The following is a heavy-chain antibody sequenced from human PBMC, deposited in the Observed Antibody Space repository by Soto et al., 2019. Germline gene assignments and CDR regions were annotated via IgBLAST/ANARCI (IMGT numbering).Heavy chain of an antibody. J-gene: IGHJ3*02. CDR3: ERRTVGAYDAFDI. Sequence: GESLKISCKGSGYSFTSYWIGWVRQMPGKGLEWMGIIYPGDSDTRYSPSFQGQVTISADKSISTAYLRWSSLKASDTAMYYCERRTVGAYDAFDIWGQGTMVTVSS. CDR1: GYSFTSYW. V-gene: IGHV5-51*01. D-gene: IGHD1-26*01. CDR2: IYPGDSDT.